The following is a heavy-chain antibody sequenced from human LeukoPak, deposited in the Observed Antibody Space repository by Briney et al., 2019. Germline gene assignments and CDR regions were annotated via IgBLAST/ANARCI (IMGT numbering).Heavy chain of an antibody. CDR3: ARETIRSDGPVDTAMVGIFDY. Sequence: SETLSLTCSVSGDSVSGFYWNWIRQPPGKGLEWIGYIYYSGSTNYNPSLKSRVTISVDTSKNQFSLKLSSVTAADTAVYYCARETIRSDGPVDTAMVGIFDYWGQGTLVTVSS. CDR2: IYYSGST. D-gene: IGHD5-18*01. CDR1: GDSVSGFY. J-gene: IGHJ4*02. V-gene: IGHV4-59*02.